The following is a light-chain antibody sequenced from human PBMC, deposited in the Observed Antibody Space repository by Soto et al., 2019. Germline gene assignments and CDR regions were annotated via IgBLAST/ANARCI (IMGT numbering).Light chain of an antibody. CDR2: AAS. J-gene: IGKJ4*01. CDR3: QQLNSSPLT. V-gene: IGKV1-9*01. CDR1: QGISSY. Sequence: IQLTQSPSSLSASVGDRVTITCRASQGISSYLAWYQQKLGKAPKVLIYAASTLQSGVPSRFSGSGSGTDFTLTISSLQPEDFATYYCQQLNSSPLTFGGGTKVEIK.